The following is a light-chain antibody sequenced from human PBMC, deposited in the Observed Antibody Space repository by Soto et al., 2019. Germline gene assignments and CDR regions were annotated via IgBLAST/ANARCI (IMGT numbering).Light chain of an antibody. Sequence: QAVVTQPPSVSGAPGQRVTISCTGSSSNIGAGKYVHWYQQLPGRAPKLLIYGDTNRPSWVPDRFSASKSGTSASLAITGLQAEDEADYHCQSYDRGLSASVSGGGTKLTVL. CDR3: QSYDRGLSASV. J-gene: IGLJ3*02. V-gene: IGLV1-40*01. CDR1: SSNIGAGKY. CDR2: GDT.